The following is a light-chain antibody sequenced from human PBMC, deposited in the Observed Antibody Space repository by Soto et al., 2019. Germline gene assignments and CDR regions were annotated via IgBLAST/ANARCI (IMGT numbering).Light chain of an antibody. V-gene: IGKV3-11*01. Sequence: DIVLTQSPATLSSSPGERATLSCRASQSVSSYLAWYQQKPGQAPRLLIYDASNIATGIPARFSGSGSGTDFTLPISSREPADFSASYCQQRINWPPYTFGQGTKLEIK. J-gene: IGKJ2*01. CDR3: QQRINWPPYT. CDR1: QSVSSY. CDR2: DAS.